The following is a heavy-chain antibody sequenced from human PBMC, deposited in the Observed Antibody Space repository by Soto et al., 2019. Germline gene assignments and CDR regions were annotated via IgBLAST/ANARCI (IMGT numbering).Heavy chain of an antibody. D-gene: IGHD6-13*01. CDR2: IYYSGST. J-gene: IGHJ5*02. CDR3: ARDRVVAAAPRLDP. CDR1: GGSVSSGSYY. Sequence: PSETLSLTCTVSGGSVSSGSYYWSWIRQPPGKGLEWIGYIYYSGSTNYNPSLKSRVTISVDTSKNQFSLKLSSVTAADTAVYYCARDRVVAAAPRLDPWGQGTLVTVSS. V-gene: IGHV4-61*01.